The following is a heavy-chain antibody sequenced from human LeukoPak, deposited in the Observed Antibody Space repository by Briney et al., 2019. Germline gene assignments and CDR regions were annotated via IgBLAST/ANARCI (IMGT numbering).Heavy chain of an antibody. J-gene: IGHJ4*02. CDR1: GFTVSSNY. Sequence: GGSLRLXCAASGFTVSSNYMTWVRQAPGKELEWLSIIYSSGSTYYADSVKGRFTISRDNSKNTLYLQMNSLRAHDTAVYYCANLPRGDYWGQGTLVTVSS. CDR2: IYSSGST. V-gene: IGHV3-53*01. D-gene: IGHD3-10*01. CDR3: ANLPRGDY.